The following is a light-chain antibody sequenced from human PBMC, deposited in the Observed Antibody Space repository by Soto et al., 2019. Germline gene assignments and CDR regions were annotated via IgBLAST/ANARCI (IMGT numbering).Light chain of an antibody. J-gene: IGLJ2*01. Sequence: QSALTQPASVSGSPGQSITISCTGTSSDFGNYYLVSWYQQHPGKAPKLIIYEGNKRPSAVSNRFSGSQSDNTASLTISGLQTEDESNYYCSSYAHDSTVLFGGGTKLTVL. CDR3: SSYAHDSTVL. CDR2: EGN. V-gene: IGLV2-23*01. CDR1: SSDFGNYYL.